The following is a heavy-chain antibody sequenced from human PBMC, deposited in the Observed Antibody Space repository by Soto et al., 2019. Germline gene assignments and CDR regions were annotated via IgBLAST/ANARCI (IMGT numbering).Heavy chain of an antibody. J-gene: IGHJ3*02. CDR2: ISSSGTYT. V-gene: IGHV3-21*01. Sequence: GGSLRLSCKASGFTFSSYTMNWVRQAPGKGLEWVSFISSSGTYTYYADSLKGRFTISRDNAKDSLYLQMNSLRAEDTAVYYCARKKGDTFDIWGQGTMVTVSS. CDR3: ARKKGDTFDI. CDR1: GFTFSSYT.